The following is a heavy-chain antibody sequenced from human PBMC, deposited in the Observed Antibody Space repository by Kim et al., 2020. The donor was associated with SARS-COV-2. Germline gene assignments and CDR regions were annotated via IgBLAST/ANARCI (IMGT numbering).Heavy chain of an antibody. Sequence: GGSLRLSCTVSGFTFNDYYMTWVRLAPGKGLEWVGFIRNNTYGGTSEYAPSVKDRFTVSRDDSNSVAYLQLNSLGSEDTGVYYCARSRRAYEYMDVWGKGTTVTVSS. V-gene: IGHV3-49*04. CDR1: GFTFNDYY. CDR2: IRNNTYGGTS. J-gene: IGHJ6*03. CDR3: ARSRRAYEYMDV. D-gene: IGHD3-16*01.